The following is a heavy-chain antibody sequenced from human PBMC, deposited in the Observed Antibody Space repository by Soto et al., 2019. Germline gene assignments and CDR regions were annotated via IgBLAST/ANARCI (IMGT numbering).Heavy chain of an antibody. D-gene: IGHD6-19*01. J-gene: IGHJ4*02. Sequence: VQLVESGGGVVQPGRSLRLSCAASGFTFSDYAMHWVRQAPGKGLEWVAVVSHDGRNTHYADSVKGRFTISRDSSKNTVSLEMTSLGAGDTAVYYCAKGGRQWLVTSDFNYWGQGALVTVSS. CDR2: VSHDGRNT. CDR1: GFTFSDYA. CDR3: AKGGRQWLVTSDFNY. V-gene: IGHV3-30*18.